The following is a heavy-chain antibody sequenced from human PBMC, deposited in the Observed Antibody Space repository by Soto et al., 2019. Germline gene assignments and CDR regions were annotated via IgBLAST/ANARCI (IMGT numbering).Heavy chain of an antibody. J-gene: IGHJ4*02. D-gene: IGHD5-18*01. CDR2: MNPNSGNT. V-gene: IGHV1-8*01. Sequence: QVQLVQSGAEVKKPGASVKVSCKASGYTFSNYDINWVRQATGQVLEWMGWMNPNSGNTGYAQKFQGRVNMTRDLFISTAYMELSSLRSDDTAVYYCSRRARMGSQLWLPFDYWAQGTLVTVSS. CDR3: SRRARMGSQLWLPFDY. CDR1: GYTFSNYD.